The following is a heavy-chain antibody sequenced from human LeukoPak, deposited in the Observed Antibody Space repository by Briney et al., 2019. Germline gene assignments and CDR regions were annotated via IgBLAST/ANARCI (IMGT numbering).Heavy chain of an antibody. CDR3: AKDIETYYYGSGPPFYGMDV. Sequence: GGSLRLSCAASGFTFSTYSMNWVRQAPGKGLEWVSGISWNSGSIGYADSVKGRFTISRDNAKNSLYLQMNSLRAEDTALYYCAKDIETYYYGSGPPFYGMDVWGQGTTVTVSS. J-gene: IGHJ6*02. CDR2: ISWNSGSI. CDR1: GFTFSTYS. D-gene: IGHD3-10*01. V-gene: IGHV3-9*01.